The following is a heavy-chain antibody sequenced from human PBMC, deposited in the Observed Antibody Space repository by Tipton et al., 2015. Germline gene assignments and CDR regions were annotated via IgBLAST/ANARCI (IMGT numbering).Heavy chain of an antibody. V-gene: IGHV4-31*03. CDR2: IYYSGST. CDR1: GGSISSGGYY. CDR3: ACHDYDLLTRDYQTVDY. J-gene: IGHJ4*02. Sequence: LRLSCTVSGGSISSGGYYWSWIRQHPGKGLEWIGYIYYSGSTYSNPSLKSRVTISADTSKNQFSLRLSSVTAADTAVYYCACHDYDLLTRDYQTVDYWGQGTLVTVSS. D-gene: IGHD3-9*01.